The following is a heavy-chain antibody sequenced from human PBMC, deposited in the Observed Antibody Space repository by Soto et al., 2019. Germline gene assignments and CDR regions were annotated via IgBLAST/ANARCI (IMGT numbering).Heavy chain of an antibody. Sequence: SETLSLTCNVSGGSIYTYYWNWIRQSPGKGLEWIGYISDGGSTNYNPSLKSRVTISVDTSKNQFSLKLSSVTAADTAVYYCARVGGSSGYSDPYYFDYWGQGTLVTVSS. V-gene: IGHV4-59*08. D-gene: IGHD3-22*01. CDR1: GGSIYTYY. CDR2: ISDGGST. CDR3: ARVGGSSGYSDPYYFDY. J-gene: IGHJ4*02.